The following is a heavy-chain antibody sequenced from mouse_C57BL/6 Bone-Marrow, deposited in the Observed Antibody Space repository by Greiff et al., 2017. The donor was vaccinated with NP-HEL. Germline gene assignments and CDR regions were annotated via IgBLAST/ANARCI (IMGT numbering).Heavy chain of an antibody. V-gene: IGHV5-16*01. D-gene: IGHD2-5*01. J-gene: IGHJ1*03. CDR3: ARVYSNYVGWYFDV. CDR1: GFTFSDYY. CDR2: INYDGSST. Sequence: EVKLMESEGGLVQPGSSMKLSCTASGFTFSDYYMAWVRQVPEKGLEWVANINYDGSSTYYLDSLKSRFIISRDNAKNILYLQMSSLKSEDTATYYCARVYSNYVGWYFDVWGTGTTVTVSS.